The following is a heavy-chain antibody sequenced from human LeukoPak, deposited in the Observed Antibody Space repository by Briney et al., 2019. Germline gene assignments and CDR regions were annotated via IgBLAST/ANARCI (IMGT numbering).Heavy chain of an antibody. CDR2: ISGRGDGT. D-gene: IGHD2-2*01. Sequence: GGSLSLSCAASGFAFSSYARTWVREAPGKGRECGSVISGRGDGTHYADLVNGRFSISRDNSKNTMYLQMNSLRVEDTALYYCVKRCSNNGCYTSECWGQGTLVTVSS. V-gene: IGHV3-23*01. J-gene: IGHJ4*02. CDR1: GFAFSSYA. CDR3: VKRCSNNGCYTSEC.